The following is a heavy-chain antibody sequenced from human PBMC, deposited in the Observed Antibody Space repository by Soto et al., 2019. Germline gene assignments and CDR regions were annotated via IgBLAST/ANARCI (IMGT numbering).Heavy chain of an antibody. CDR1: GFTFSSHP. CDR3: ARQAGATAGDGYFDY. Sequence: GGSLRLSCAASGFTFSSHPMHWVRQARGKGLEWVAVISYDGNNKYYADSVKGRFTISRDNSKNTLYLQMNSLRAEDTAVYYCARQAGATAGDGYFDYWGQGALVTVSS. V-gene: IGHV3-30-3*01. J-gene: IGHJ4*02. CDR2: ISYDGNNK. D-gene: IGHD1-26*01.